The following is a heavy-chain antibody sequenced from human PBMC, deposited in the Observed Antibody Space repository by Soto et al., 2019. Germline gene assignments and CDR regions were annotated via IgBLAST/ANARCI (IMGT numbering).Heavy chain of an antibody. Sequence: QVQLQESGPGLVKPSETLSLTCTVSGGSISSYYWSWIRQPPGKGLEWIGYIYYSGSTNYNPSLKSRVTISVDTSKNQFSLKLSSVTAADTAVYYCARGSYSSSGYFDYWGQGTLVTVSS. CDR1: GGSISSYY. J-gene: IGHJ4*02. D-gene: IGHD6-6*01. V-gene: IGHV4-59*01. CDR3: ARGSYSSSGYFDY. CDR2: IYYSGST.